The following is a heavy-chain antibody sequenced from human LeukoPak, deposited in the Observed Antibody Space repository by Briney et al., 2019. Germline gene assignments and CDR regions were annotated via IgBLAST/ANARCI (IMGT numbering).Heavy chain of an antibody. CDR3: ARGDIALDY. Sequence: SQTLSLTCAISGDSVSSNSAVWNWIRQSPSRCLEWLGRTYYKSKWSSDFAISVKSRITINPDTAKNQFSRHLNSVTPEDTAVYYCARGDIALDYWGQGTLVTVST. V-gene: IGHV6-1*01. CDR2: TYYKSKWSS. J-gene: IGHJ4*02. D-gene: IGHD5-12*01. CDR1: GDSVSSNSAV.